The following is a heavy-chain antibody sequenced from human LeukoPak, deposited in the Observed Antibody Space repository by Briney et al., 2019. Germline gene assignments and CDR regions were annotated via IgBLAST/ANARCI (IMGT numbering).Heavy chain of an antibody. CDR2: IYSCGST. Sequence: GGSLRLSCAASGFTVSSNYMSWVRQAPGKGLEWVSVIYSCGSTYYADSVKGRFTISRDNSKNTLYLQMNSLRAEDTAVYYCARDSISTSSGWFDPWGQGTLVTVSS. V-gene: IGHV3-66*03. D-gene: IGHD2-2*01. CDR3: ARDSISTSSGWFDP. J-gene: IGHJ5*02. CDR1: GFTVSSNY.